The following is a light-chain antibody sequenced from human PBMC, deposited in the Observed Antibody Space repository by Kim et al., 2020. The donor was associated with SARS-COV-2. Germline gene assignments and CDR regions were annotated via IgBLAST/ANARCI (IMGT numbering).Light chain of an antibody. CDR1: QSVSTY. Sequence: YPGERVTRACRASQSVSTYFAWYQQKPGQTPWLLIYYASTRATGIPARFSGSGSGTEFTLAISSLQSEDFAIYYCQQYSNWPPWTFGQGTKVDIK. J-gene: IGKJ1*01. CDR2: YAS. CDR3: QQYSNWPPWT. V-gene: IGKV3-15*01.